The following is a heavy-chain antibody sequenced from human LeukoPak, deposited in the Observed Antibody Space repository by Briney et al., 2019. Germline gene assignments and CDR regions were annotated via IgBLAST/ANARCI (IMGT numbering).Heavy chain of an antibody. D-gene: IGHD6-19*01. V-gene: IGHV3-11*03. Sequence: PGGPLRPSCVGSGFIFSDYYMTWIRQAPGKGLEWVSYISTDGTYTDYIESVKGRFTISRDNAKNSLYLQMNSLRAEDAAVYYCARPGIAVAGFHYYYYYAMDVWGQGTTVTVSS. J-gene: IGHJ6*02. CDR1: GFIFSDYY. CDR2: ISTDGTYT. CDR3: ARPGIAVAGFHYYYYYAMDV.